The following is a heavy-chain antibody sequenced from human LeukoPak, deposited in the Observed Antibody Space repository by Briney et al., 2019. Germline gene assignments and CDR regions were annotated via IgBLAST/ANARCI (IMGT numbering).Heavy chain of an antibody. CDR2: ISTYNGHT. D-gene: IGHD4-11*01. CDR3: ARVWDYSPRGRFDD. CDR1: GYPFINYA. J-gene: IGHJ4*02. Sequence: ASVKVSCKASGYPFINYAITWVRQAPGQGLEWMGWISTYNGHTNYAQNLQGRVTMSTDTSTSTVYMELRSLRSDDTAVHYCARVWDYSPRGRFDDWGQGTRVTVSS. V-gene: IGHV1-18*01.